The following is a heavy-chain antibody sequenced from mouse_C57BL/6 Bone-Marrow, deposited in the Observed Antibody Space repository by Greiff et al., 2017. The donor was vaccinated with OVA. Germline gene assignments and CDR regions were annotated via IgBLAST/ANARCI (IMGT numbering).Heavy chain of an antibody. Sequence: QVQLQQPGAELVKPGASVKLSCKASGYTFTSYWMHWVKQRPGQGLEWIGMIHPNSGSTNYNEKFKSKATLTVDKSASTAYMQLSSLTSEDSAVYYCSYYGNYVFAYWGQGTLVTVSA. V-gene: IGHV1-64*01. CDR1: GYTFTSYW. CDR3: SYYGNYVFAY. D-gene: IGHD2-10*01. CDR2: IHPNSGST. J-gene: IGHJ3*01.